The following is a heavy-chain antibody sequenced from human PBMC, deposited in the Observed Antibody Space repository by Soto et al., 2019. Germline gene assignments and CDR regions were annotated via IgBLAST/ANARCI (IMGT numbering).Heavy chain of an antibody. Sequence: PGGSLRLSCAASGFTFSSYGMHWVRQAPGKGLEWVAVISYDGSNKYYADSVKGRFTICRDNSKNTLYLQMNSLRAEDTAVYYCAKDRRLRFLEWLRDVWGQGTTVTVSS. V-gene: IGHV3-30*18. CDR1: GFTFSSYG. CDR2: ISYDGSNK. J-gene: IGHJ6*02. D-gene: IGHD3-3*01. CDR3: AKDRRLRFLEWLRDV.